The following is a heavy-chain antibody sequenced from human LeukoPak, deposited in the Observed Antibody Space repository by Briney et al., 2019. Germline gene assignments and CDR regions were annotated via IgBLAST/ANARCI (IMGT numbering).Heavy chain of an antibody. CDR2: IIPILGIA. D-gene: IGHD1-26*01. J-gene: IGHJ4*02. V-gene: IGHV1-69*04. CDR1: GGTFSSYA. CDR3: ARAPGIGVGATSFDY. Sequence: SVKVSCKASGGTFSSYAISWVRQAPGQGLEWMGRIIPILGIANYAQKFQGRATITADKSTSTAYMELSSLRSEDTAVYYCARAPGIGVGATSFDYWGQGTLVTVSS.